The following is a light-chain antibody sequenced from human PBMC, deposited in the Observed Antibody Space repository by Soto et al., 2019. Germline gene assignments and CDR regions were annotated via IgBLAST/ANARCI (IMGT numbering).Light chain of an antibody. CDR3: QQYYSYPRT. V-gene: IGKV1-8*01. CDR2: AAS. CDR1: QGISSY. Sequence: ATLMTQPPSSRSASTGDRVTITCRASQGISSYLAWYQQKPGKAPKLLIYAASTLQSGVPSRFSGSGSGTDFTLTISCLQSEDFATYYCQQYYSYPRTFGQGTKVDSK. J-gene: IGKJ1*01.